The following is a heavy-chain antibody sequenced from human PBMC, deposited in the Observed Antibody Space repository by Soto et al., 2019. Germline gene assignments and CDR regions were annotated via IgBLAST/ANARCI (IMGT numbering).Heavy chain of an antibody. J-gene: IGHJ6*03. CDR2: MYDSGRS. V-gene: IGHV4-59*13. CDR1: GGSITRYF. D-gene: IGHD3-16*01. Sequence: QVQLQESGPGLVQPSETLSLTCTVSGGSITRYFWSWIRQAPGKGLQWIGHMYDSGRSDYNPSLKSRVTISVDTSKNQFSLRLNSVTAADTAVYYCATYDSPYYFMDVWGKGTTVTVSS. CDR3: ATYDSPYYFMDV.